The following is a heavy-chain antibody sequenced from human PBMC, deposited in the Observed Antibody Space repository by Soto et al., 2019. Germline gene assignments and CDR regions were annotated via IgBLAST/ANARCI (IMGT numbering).Heavy chain of an antibody. CDR3: ARHVHYDILTGSSTSYYYAMDV. Sequence: GASQKICCKGSGYSFTSYWIGWVRQMPGEGLEWMGIIYPGDSDTRYSPSFQGQVTISADKSISTAYLQWSSLKASDTAMYYCARHVHYDILTGSSTSYYYAMDVWGQGTTVTVSS. D-gene: IGHD3-9*01. CDR2: IYPGDSDT. J-gene: IGHJ6*02. CDR1: GYSFTSYW. V-gene: IGHV5-51*01.